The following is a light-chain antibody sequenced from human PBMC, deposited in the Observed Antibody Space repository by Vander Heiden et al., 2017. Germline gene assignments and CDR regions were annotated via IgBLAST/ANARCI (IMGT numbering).Light chain of an antibody. CDR3: QQYDSTPQT. CDR1: QSVLYSSNNKNY. V-gene: IGKV4-1*01. CDR2: WAS. Sequence: DIVMTQSPDSLAVSLGERATINCKSSQSVLYSSNNKNYLAWYQQEPGQPPKLLICWASTREPGVPDRFSGCGSGTDFTLTISSLHAEDVAVYYCQQYDSTPQTFGQGTKVEIK. J-gene: IGKJ1*01.